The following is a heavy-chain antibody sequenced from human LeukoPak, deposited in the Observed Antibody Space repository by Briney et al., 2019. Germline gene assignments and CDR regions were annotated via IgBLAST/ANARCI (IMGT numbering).Heavy chain of an antibody. Sequence: SQTLSLTCGVSGGSLTSGAFSWSWIRQPPGKGLEWIGYIYNSGSTYYNPSLKSRVSISVDRSKNQFSLNLSSVTAADTAVYYCARSNGWYFDYWGQGKLVTVSS. CDR3: ARSNGWYFDY. CDR1: GGSLTSGAFS. V-gene: IGHV4-30-2*01. CDR2: IYNSGST. D-gene: IGHD6-19*01. J-gene: IGHJ4*02.